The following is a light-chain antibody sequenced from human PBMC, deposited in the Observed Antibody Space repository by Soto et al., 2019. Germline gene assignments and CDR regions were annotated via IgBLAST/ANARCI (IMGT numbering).Light chain of an antibody. CDR3: QQYKSYPLA. CDR1: QSISIW. V-gene: IGKV1-5*03. J-gene: IGKJ1*01. Sequence: DIQMTQSPSTLSASVGDRVTITCRASQSISIWLAWYQQKPGKAPKLLIYKASSLESGVPSRFSGSGSGTEFTLTIGSLQPDEFATYYCQQYKSYPLAFGQGTKVEIK. CDR2: KAS.